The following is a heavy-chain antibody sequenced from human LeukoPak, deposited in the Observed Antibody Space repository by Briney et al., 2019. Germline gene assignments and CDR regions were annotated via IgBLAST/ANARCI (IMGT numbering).Heavy chain of an antibody. Sequence: ASVKVSCKASGYAFTGYYMHWVRQAPGQGLEWMGWINPNGGGTNYAQKFQGRVTMTRDTSISTAYMELSRLRSEDTAVYYCASVLYCGADCYSGRYFFDYWGQGTLVTVSS. D-gene: IGHD2-21*02. J-gene: IGHJ4*02. CDR3: ASVLYCGADCYSGRYFFDY. CDR2: INPNGGGT. V-gene: IGHV1-2*02. CDR1: GYAFTGYY.